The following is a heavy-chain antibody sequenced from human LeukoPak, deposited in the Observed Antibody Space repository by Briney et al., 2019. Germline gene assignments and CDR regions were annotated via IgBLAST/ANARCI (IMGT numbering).Heavy chain of an antibody. Sequence: GGSLRLSCAASGFTFSNAWMHWVRQAPGKGLEWVGRIKPKTDGGTADYAAPVKGRFTISKDDSRNTMYLQMNGLKTEDTGVYYCCIVRGWRQFGMWGQGTLVTVSS. CDR3: CIVRGWRQFGM. CDR2: IKPKTDGGTA. J-gene: IGHJ4*02. D-gene: IGHD5-24*01. CDR1: GFTFSNAW. V-gene: IGHV3-15*01.